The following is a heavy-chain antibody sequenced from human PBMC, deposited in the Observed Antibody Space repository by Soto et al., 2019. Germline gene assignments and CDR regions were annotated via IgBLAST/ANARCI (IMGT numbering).Heavy chain of an antibody. V-gene: IGHV4-4*02. D-gene: IGHD2-15*01. Sequence: QVQLQESGPGLVKPSGTLSLTCAVSGGSISSSNWWSWVRPPPGKGLEWLGEMYHSGSTNHNPSLKSRVTISVDKSKNQFSLKLSSVTAADTAVYYCARAHCSGGSCYSVQHWFDPWGQGTLVTVSS. CDR1: GGSISSSNW. J-gene: IGHJ5*02. CDR3: ARAHCSGGSCYSVQHWFDP. CDR2: MYHSGST.